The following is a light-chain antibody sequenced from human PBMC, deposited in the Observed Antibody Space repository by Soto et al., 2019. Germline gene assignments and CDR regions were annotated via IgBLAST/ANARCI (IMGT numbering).Light chain of an antibody. CDR1: SSDVGGYNS. CDR3: SSYTSSTTL. Sequence: QSVLTQPASVSGSPGQSITISCTGTSSDVGGYNSVSWYQQHPGKAPKLMIYDVSDRPSGVSNRFSGSKSGNTASLTISGLQAEDEADYYCSSYTSSTTLFGGGTKLTVL. J-gene: IGLJ2*01. CDR2: DVS. V-gene: IGLV2-14*01.